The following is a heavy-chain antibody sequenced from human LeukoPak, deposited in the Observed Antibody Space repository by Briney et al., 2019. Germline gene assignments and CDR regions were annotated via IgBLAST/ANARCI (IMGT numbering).Heavy chain of an antibody. CDR1: GFTFSSYA. D-gene: IGHD3/OR15-3a*01. Sequence: GRSLRLSCAASGFTFSSYAMHWVRQAPGKGLEWVAVISYDGSNKYYADSVKGRFTISRDNSKNTLYLQMNSLRAEDTAMYYCARDRPWTNQAFDIWGQGTMVTVSS. CDR2: ISYDGSNK. CDR3: ARDRPWTNQAFDI. J-gene: IGHJ3*02. V-gene: IGHV3-30*14.